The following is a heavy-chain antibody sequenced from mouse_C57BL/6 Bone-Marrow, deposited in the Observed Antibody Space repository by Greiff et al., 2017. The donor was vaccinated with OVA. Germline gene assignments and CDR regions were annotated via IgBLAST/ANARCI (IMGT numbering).Heavy chain of an antibody. CDR3: ASVGYYYGSSSWFAY. V-gene: IGHV2-6*01. CDR2: IWGVGST. Sequence: VQLQQSGPGLVAPSQSLSITCTVSGFSLTSYGVDWVRQSPGKGLEWLGVIWGVGSTNYNSALKSRLSISKDNSKSQVFLKMNSLQTDDTAMYYCASVGYYYGSSSWFAYWGQGTLVTVSA. J-gene: IGHJ3*01. CDR1: GFSLTSYG. D-gene: IGHD1-1*01.